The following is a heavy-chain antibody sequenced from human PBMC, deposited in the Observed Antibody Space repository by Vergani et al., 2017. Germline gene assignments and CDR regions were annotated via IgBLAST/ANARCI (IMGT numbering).Heavy chain of an antibody. CDR2: IIPIFGIV. CDR3: ARADPVAGTYYYGLDV. V-gene: IGHV1-69*01. CDR1: GGTFSSNA. D-gene: IGHD6-19*01. Sequence: QVQVVQSGAEVKKPGSSVKVSCKSSGGTFSSNAFSWVRQAPGQGLEWVGGIIPIFGIVTYAQKFKGRSTITADESTSTAYLELGSLRSEETAFYYCARADPVAGTYYYGLDVWGQGTTVTVS. J-gene: IGHJ6*02.